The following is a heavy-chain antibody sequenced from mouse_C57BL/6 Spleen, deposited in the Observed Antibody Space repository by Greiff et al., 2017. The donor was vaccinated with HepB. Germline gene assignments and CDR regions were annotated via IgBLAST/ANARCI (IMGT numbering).Heavy chain of an antibody. CDR3: AREGRGYRFDY. J-gene: IGHJ2*01. V-gene: IGHV3-6*01. Sequence: VQLQQSGPGLVKPSQSLSLTCSVTGYSITSGYYWNWIRQFPGNKLEWMGYISYDGSNNYNPSLKNRISITRDTSKNQFVLKLNSVTTEDTATYYCAREGRGYRFDYWGQGTTLTVSS. D-gene: IGHD3-1*01. CDR2: ISYDGSN. CDR1: GYSITSGYY.